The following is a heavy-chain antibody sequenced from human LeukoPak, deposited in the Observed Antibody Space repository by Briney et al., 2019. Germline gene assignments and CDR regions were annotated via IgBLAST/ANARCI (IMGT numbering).Heavy chain of an antibody. J-gene: IGHJ4*02. CDR3: ARDHYHKIHSVMVTAPDY. Sequence: ASVKVSCKASGYAFTGFHIHWVRQAPEQGLEWMGWINPNSGGTNYAQKFQGRVTMTRDTSTSTVYMELSSLRSEDTAVYYCARDHYHKIHSVMVTAPDYWGQGTLVIVSS. CDR2: INPNSGGT. CDR1: GYAFTGFH. V-gene: IGHV1-2*02. D-gene: IGHD2-21*02.